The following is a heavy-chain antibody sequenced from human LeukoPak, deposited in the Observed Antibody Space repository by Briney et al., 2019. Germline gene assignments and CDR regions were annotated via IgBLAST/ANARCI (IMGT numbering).Heavy chain of an antibody. Sequence: GGSLSLFCAVSGFTFSDYYMSWIREAPGKGPEGVSYIISSSSYTNYADFVQVRFTLSRHNVKNSLYLQMTSLRAEDTAVYYCARWQPGNWGRSYYYGMDVWGQGTTVTVSS. D-gene: IGHD7-27*01. CDR1: GFTFSDYY. V-gene: IGHV3-11*06. CDR3: ARWQPGNWGRSYYYGMDV. CDR2: IISSSSYT. J-gene: IGHJ6*02.